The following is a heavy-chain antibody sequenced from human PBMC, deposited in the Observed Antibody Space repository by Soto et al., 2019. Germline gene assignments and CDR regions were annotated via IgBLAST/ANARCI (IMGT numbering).Heavy chain of an antibody. CDR1: GFSVISSH. J-gene: IGHJ4*02. CDR2: IYSGGST. V-gene: IGHV3-53*01. Sequence: PGGSLRLSCAVSGFSVISSHMNWVLQAPGKGLEWVSVIYSGGSTYYAVSVKGRFTISRDNSKNTVYLQMNSLRAEDTAVYYCVRDDVGLGIDYWGLGTLVTVSS. CDR3: VRDDVGLGIDY. D-gene: IGHD1-26*01.